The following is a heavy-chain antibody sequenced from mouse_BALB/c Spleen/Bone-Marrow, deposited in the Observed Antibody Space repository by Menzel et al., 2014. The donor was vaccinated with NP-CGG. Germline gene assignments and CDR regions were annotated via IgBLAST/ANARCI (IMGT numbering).Heavy chain of an antibody. D-gene: IGHD4-1*01. CDR2: IHPNSGNT. Sequence: QVQLQQSGSVLVRPGASVKLSCKASGYTFTSSWMHWAKQRPGQGLEWIGEIHPNSGNTNYNEKLKGKATLTVDTSSSTAYVDLSSLTSEDSAVYYRARSGFDYWGQGAPLTVSS. CDR1: GYTFTSSW. CDR3: ARSGFDY. V-gene: IGHV1S130*01. J-gene: IGHJ2*01.